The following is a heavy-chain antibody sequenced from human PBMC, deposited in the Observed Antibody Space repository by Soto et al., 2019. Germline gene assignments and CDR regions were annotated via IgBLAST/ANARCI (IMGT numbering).Heavy chain of an antibody. J-gene: IGHJ4*02. CDR3: ARDFGILTGYYPPGY. V-gene: IGHV3-9*01. CDR2: ISWNSGSI. Sequence: GGSLRLSCAASGFTFDDYAMHWVRQAPGKGLEWVSGISWNSGSIGYADSVKGRFTISRDNAKNSLYLQMNSLRAEDTAVYYCARDFGILTGYYPPGYWGQGTLVTVSS. D-gene: IGHD3-9*01. CDR1: GFTFDDYA.